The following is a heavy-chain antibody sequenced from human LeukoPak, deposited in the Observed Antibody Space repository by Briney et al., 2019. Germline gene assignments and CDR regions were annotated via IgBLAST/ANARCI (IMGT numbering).Heavy chain of an antibody. Sequence: GGSLRLSCAASGFTVSSNYMSWVRQAPGKGLEWVSVIYSGGSTYYADSVKGRFTISRDNSKNTLYLQMNSLRAEDTAVYYCATHHSTKGFDYWGQGTLVTVSS. D-gene: IGHD2-15*01. V-gene: IGHV3-53*01. CDR3: ATHHSTKGFDY. CDR2: IYSGGST. J-gene: IGHJ4*02. CDR1: GFTVSSNY.